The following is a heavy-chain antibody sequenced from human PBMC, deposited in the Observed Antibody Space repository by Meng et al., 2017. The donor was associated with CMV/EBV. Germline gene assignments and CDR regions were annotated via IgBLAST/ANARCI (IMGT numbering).Heavy chain of an antibody. J-gene: IGHJ6*02. V-gene: IGHV3-30*04. CDR3: AKVLWSGYDYGMDV. CDR2: ISYDGKSK. CDR1: GFIFSGYA. Sequence: GESLKISCAASGFIFSGYAMHWVRQAPGKGLEWVAFISYDGKSKDYADSVKGRFTISRDNSKNTVFLQMSSLRSEDSAVYYCAKVLWSGYDYGMDVWGQGTTVTVSS. D-gene: IGHD3-3*01.